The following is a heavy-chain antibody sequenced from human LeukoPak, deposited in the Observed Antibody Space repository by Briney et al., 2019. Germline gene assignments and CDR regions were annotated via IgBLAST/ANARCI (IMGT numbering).Heavy chain of an antibody. CDR3: ARHLTPNYGDYGY. CDR1: GYSFTSYW. CDR2: IYPGDSDT. J-gene: IGHJ4*02. V-gene: IGHV5-51*01. D-gene: IGHD4-17*01. Sequence: GESLKISCKGSGYSFTSYWIGWVRQMPGKGLEWMGIIYPGDSDTRYSPSFQGQVTTSADKSISTAYLQWSSLKASDTAMYYCARHLTPNYGDYGYWGQGTLVTVSS.